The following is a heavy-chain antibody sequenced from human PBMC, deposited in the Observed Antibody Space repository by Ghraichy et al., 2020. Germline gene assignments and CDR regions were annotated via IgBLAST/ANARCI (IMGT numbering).Heavy chain of an antibody. V-gene: IGHV4-59*08. CDR1: GGSISSYY. D-gene: IGHD3-10*01. Sequence: SQTLSLTCTVSGGSISSYYWTWIRQPPGKGLEWIGFIYYSGSTNYNPSLKSRVPISLDTSKNQFSLKLSSVTAADPAVYYCARLGAYYGSGSLWGQGTLVTVPS. J-gene: IGHJ4*02. CDR2: IYYSGST. CDR3: ARLGAYYGSGSL.